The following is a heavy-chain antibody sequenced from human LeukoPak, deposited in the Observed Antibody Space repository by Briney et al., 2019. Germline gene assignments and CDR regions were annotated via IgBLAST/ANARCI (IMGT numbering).Heavy chain of an antibody. V-gene: IGHV3-7*01. CDR2: IRQDGSAK. D-gene: IGHD5-12*01. CDR3: APPPIAATGN. J-gene: IGHJ4*02. CDR1: GFIFNDFW. Sequence: GGSLRLSCTASGFIFNDFWMSWVRQAPGEGLEWVANIRQDGSAKNYVDSVKGRFTISIDNAKKSLYLLMNGLTAEDTAVYYCAPPPIAATGNWGQGTLVTVSS.